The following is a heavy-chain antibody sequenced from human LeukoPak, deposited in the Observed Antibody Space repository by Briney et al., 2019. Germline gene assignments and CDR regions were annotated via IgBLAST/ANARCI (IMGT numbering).Heavy chain of an antibody. V-gene: IGHV4-34*01. Sequence: SETLSLTCAVYGGSFSGYYWSWIRQPPGKGPEWIGEINHSGSTNYNPSLKSRVTISVDTSKNQFSLKLSSVTAADTAVYYCARGGGWRRHYYDSSGYSQENWFDPWGQGTLVTVSS. J-gene: IGHJ5*02. D-gene: IGHD3-22*01. CDR3: ARGGGWRRHYYDSSGYSQENWFDP. CDR1: GGSFSGYY. CDR2: INHSGST.